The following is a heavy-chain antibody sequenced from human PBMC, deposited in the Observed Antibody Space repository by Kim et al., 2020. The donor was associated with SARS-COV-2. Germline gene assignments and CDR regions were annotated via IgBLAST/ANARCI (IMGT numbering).Heavy chain of an antibody. J-gene: IGHJ3*02. CDR1: GFTFSSYA. Sequence: GGSLRLSCAASGFTFSSYAMSWVRQAPGKGLEWVSAISGSGGSTYYADSVKGRFTISRDNSKNTLYLQMNSLRAEDTAVYYCAKVLGGAYSSSFPIIPNAFDIWGQGTMVTVSS. V-gene: IGHV3-23*01. CDR3: AKVLGGAYSSSFPIIPNAFDI. D-gene: IGHD6-13*01. CDR2: ISGSGGST.